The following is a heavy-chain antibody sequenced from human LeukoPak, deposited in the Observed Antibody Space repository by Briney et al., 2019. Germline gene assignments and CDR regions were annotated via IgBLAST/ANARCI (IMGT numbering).Heavy chain of an antibody. Sequence: GESLKISFQGSGYSFSSNWIGWVRQMPGKGPEWMGIIYPGDSDTRYSPSFQGQVTISADKSISTAYLQWSSLKASDTAMYYCARHLRLWQNWFDPWGQGTLVTVSS. CDR3: ARHLRLWQNWFDP. D-gene: IGHD5-18*01. CDR2: IYPGDSDT. J-gene: IGHJ5*02. V-gene: IGHV5-51*01. CDR1: GYSFSSNW.